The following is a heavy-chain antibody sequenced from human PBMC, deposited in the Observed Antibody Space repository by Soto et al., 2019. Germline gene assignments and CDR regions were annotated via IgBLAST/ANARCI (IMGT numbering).Heavy chain of an antibody. CDR1: GFTFSNAW. CDR3: TTDRPVAATYNYYYYYMDV. J-gene: IGHJ6*03. CDR2: IKSKTDGGTT. Sequence: GGSLRLSCAASGFTFSNAWMSWVRQAPGKGLEWVGHIKSKTDGGTTDYAAPVKGRFTISRDDSKNTLYLQMNSLKTEDTAVYYCTTDRPVAATYNYYYYYMDVWGKGTTVTVSS. V-gene: IGHV3-15*01. D-gene: IGHD2-15*01.